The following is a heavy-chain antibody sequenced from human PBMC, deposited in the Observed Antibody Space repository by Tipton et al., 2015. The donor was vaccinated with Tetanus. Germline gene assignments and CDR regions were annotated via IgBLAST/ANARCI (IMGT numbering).Heavy chain of an antibody. Sequence: TLSLTCTVSGGSSSRYYWNWIRQPPGKGLEWIGNIYYSGNTDYSPSFKSRVTLSVDTSRTQFSLKLASVTAADTAVCYCARGLIDDFLGSRIYFDSWGPGTQVTVSS. V-gene: IGHV4-59*01. CDR2: IYYSGNT. J-gene: IGHJ4*02. CDR3: ARGLIDDFLGSRIYFDS. D-gene: IGHD3-10*01. CDR1: GGSSSRYY.